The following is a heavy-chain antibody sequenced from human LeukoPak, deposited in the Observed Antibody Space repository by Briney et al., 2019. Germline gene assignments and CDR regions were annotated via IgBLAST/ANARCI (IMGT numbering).Heavy chain of an antibody. CDR2: ISYDGSNK. D-gene: IGHD1-1*01. J-gene: IGHJ4*02. CDR1: GFTFSSYA. Sequence: GGSLRLSCAASGFTFSSYAMHWVRQAPGKGLEWVAVISYDGSNKYYADSVKGRFTISRDNSEDTLYLQMNSLRAEDTAVYYCVRDPSGSGFAFDSWGQGALVTVSS. CDR3: VRDPSGSGFAFDS. V-gene: IGHV3-30-3*01.